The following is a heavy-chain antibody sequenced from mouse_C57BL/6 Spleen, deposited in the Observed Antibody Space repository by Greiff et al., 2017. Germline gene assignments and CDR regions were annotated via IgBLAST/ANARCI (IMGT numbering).Heavy chain of an antibody. CDR3: ARHIQLGLFEY. J-gene: IGHJ2*01. Sequence: EVKLVESGGDLVKPGGSLKLSCAASGFTFSSYGMSWVRQSPDKSLEWVATISSGGSYTYYPDSVKGRFTISRDNAKNTLYLQMSSLKSEDTAMYYCARHIQLGLFEYWGQGTTLTVSS. CDR2: ISSGGSYT. D-gene: IGHD4-1*02. V-gene: IGHV5-6*01. CDR1: GFTFSSYG.